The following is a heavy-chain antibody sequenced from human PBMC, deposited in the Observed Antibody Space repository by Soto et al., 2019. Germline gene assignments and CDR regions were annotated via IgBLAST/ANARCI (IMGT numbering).Heavy chain of an antibody. CDR1: GGSITSSY. Sequence: SETLSLTCTVSGGSITSSYWSWIRQPPGKGLEWIGYIYYSGNTNYNPSLKSRVTISVDTSKNQFSLKLSSVTAADTALYYCATSGPFPYFDYWGQGTLVTVSS. V-gene: IGHV4-59*08. D-gene: IGHD3-10*01. J-gene: IGHJ4*02. CDR3: ATSGPFPYFDY. CDR2: IYYSGNT.